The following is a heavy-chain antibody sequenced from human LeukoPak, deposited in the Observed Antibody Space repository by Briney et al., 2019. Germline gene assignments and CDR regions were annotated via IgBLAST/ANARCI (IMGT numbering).Heavy chain of an antibody. V-gene: IGHV3-48*01. CDR3: AGTGDYYYYMDA. J-gene: IGHJ6*03. Sequence: RGSLRLSCAASGFTFSSYSMNWVRQAPGKGLEWLSDSVKGRFTISRDNAKNSLYLQMNSLRAEDTAVYYCAGTGDYYYYMDAWGKGTTVTVSS. CDR1: GFTFSSYS.